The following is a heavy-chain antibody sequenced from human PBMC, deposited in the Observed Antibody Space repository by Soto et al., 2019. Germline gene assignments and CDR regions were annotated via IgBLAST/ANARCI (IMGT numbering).Heavy chain of an antibody. Sequence: SVGSLRLSCVASGSSSDPFTMHWVRELPGKGLEWVAGLSWDRSTVAYADSVQGRFTISRDHAKNSVDLLMDSLRPDDTALYFCAVSSPDIVVLPSSIYFTSWGPGTQVTVSS. J-gene: IGHJ4*02. CDR3: AVSSPDIVVLPSSIYFTS. CDR2: LSWDRSTV. D-gene: IGHD2-15*01. V-gene: IGHV3-9*02. CDR1: GSSSDPFT.